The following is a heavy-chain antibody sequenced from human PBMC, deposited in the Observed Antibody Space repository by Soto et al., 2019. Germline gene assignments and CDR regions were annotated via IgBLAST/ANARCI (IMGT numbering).Heavy chain of an antibody. CDR3: ARDHFHYDFWSGFVPLGGP. V-gene: IGHV3-7*03. CDR1: GFTFSSYW. J-gene: IGHJ5*02. CDR2: IKQDGSEK. Sequence: EVQLVESGGDLVQPGGSLRLSCAASGFTFSSYWMSWVRQAPGKGLEWVANIKQDGSEKYYVDSVKGRFTISRDNAKNSLYLQMNSLRAEDTAVYYCARDHFHYDFWSGFVPLGGPWGQGTLVTVSS. D-gene: IGHD3-3*01.